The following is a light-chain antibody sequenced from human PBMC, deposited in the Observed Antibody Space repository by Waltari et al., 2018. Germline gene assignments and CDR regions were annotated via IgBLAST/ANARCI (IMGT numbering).Light chain of an antibody. CDR2: QDT. V-gene: IGLV3-1*01. CDR1: NLGDKY. CDR3: QAWDSSTVV. Sequence: SFELTQPPSLPLSPGQPAHIPCPGDNLGDKYVSRYQQRPGQSPVLVIYQDTQRPSGIPERFSGSNSGNTATLTISGTQALDEADYYCQAWDSSTVVFGGGTKLTVL. J-gene: IGLJ2*01.